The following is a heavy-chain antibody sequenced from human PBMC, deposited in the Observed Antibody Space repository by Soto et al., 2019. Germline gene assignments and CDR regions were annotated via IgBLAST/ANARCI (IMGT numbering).Heavy chain of an antibody. CDR3: AKDRDIVATFGMDV. D-gene: IGHD5-12*01. Sequence: GGSLRLSCAASGFTFSSYGMHWVRQAPGKGLEWVAVISYDGSNKYYADSVKGRFTISRDNSKNTLYLQMNSLRAEDTAVYYCAKDRDIVATFGMDVWGQGTTVTVSS. CDR1: GFTFSSYG. CDR2: ISYDGSNK. J-gene: IGHJ6*02. V-gene: IGHV3-30*18.